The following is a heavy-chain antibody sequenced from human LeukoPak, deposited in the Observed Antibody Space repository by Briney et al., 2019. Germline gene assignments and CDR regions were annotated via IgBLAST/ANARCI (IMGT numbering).Heavy chain of an antibody. CDR3: ARIRRVQLQANDAFDI. CDR1: GYTFTGYY. V-gene: IGHV1-2*02. CDR2: INPNSGGT. J-gene: IGHJ3*02. D-gene: IGHD3-10*01. Sequence: ASVKVSCKASGYTFTGYYMHWGRQAPGQGLEWMGWINPNSGGTKYAQKFQGRVTMTRDTSISTAYMEVSRLRSDDTAVYYCARIRRVQLQANDAFDIWGQGTMVTVSS.